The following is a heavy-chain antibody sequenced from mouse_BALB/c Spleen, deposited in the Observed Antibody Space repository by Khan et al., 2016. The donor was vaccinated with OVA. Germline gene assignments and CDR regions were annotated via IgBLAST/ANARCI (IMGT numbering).Heavy chain of an antibody. Sequence: EVKLLESGGGLVQPGGSLKFSCAASGLDFSRSWMSWVRQAPGKGLEWIGEINPDSSTIIYTPSLKDKFIISRDNAKNTLYLQMSKVRSEDTALYYCARGGHYYGYDFWDQGITLTVS. CDR3: ARGGHYYGYDF. J-gene: IGHJ2*01. D-gene: IGHD1-2*01. CDR1: GLDFSRSW. CDR2: INPDSSTI. V-gene: IGHV4-1*02.